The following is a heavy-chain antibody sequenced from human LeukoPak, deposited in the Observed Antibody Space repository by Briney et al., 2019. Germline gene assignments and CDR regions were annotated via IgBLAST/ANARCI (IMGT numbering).Heavy chain of an antibody. J-gene: IGHJ4*02. D-gene: IGHD6-19*01. V-gene: IGHV1-2*02. CDR2: INPNSGGT. CDR3: ARDGKYSSERMDY. CDR1: GYTFTGYY. Sequence: ASVKVSCKASGYTFTGYYMHWVRQAPGQGLEWMGWINPNSGGTNYAQKFQGRVTMTRDTSINTAHMELSRLRSDDTAVYYCARDGKYSSERMDYWGQGTLVTVSS.